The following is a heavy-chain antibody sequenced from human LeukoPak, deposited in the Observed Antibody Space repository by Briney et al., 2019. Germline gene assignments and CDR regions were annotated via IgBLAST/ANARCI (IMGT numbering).Heavy chain of an antibody. CDR1: GYTFTSYA. CDR3: ARDAPRVLWFGDVNYFDY. D-gene: IGHD3-10*01. J-gene: IGHJ4*02. Sequence: ASVKVSCKASGYTFTSYAMNWVRQAPGQGLEWMGWINTNTGNPTYAQGFTGRFVFSLDTSVSTAYLQISSLKAEDTAVYYCARDAPRVLWFGDVNYFDYWGQGTLVTVSS. V-gene: IGHV7-4-1*02. CDR2: INTNTGNP.